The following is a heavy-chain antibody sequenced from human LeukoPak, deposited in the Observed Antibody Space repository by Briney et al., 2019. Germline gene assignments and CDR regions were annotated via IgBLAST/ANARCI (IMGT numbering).Heavy chain of an antibody. J-gene: IGHJ4*02. CDR1: GYTFTGYY. V-gene: IGHV1-2*02. CDR3: ARAYLYGDPAVY. D-gene: IGHD4-17*01. Sequence: ASVKVSCKASGYTFTGYYMHWVRQAPGQGLEWMGWINPNSGGTNYAQKFQGRVTMTRDTSINTAYMELSRLRSDDTAVYYCARAYLYGDPAVYWGQGTLVTVSS. CDR2: INPNSGGT.